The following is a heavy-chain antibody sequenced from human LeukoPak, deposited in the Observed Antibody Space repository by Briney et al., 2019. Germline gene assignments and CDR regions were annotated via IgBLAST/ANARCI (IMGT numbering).Heavy chain of an antibody. V-gene: IGHV3-23*01. D-gene: IGHD2-2*02. CDR2: ISGSGGST. Sequence: AGGSLRLSCAASGFTFSSYAMSWVRQAPGKGLEWVSAISGSGGSTYYADSVKGRFTISRDNSKNTLYLQMNSLRAEDTAVYYCAKTEAPAAIRAGSDYWGQGTLVTVSS. CDR1: GFTFSSYA. CDR3: AKTEAPAAIRAGSDY. J-gene: IGHJ4*02.